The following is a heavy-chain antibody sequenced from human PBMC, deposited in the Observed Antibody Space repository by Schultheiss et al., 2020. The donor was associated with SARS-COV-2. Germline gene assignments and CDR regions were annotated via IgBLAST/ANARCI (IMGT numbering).Heavy chain of an antibody. V-gene: IGHV4-34*01. Sequence: SETLSLTCTVSGGSISSYYWSWIRQPPGKGLEWIGEINHSGSTNYNPSLKSRVTMSVDTSNSQFSLKLSSVTAADTAIYYCARGRRNIVVVVAAHNWFDPWGQGTLVTVSS. CDR2: INHSGST. CDR1: GGSISSYY. D-gene: IGHD2-15*01. J-gene: IGHJ5*02. CDR3: ARGRRNIVVVVAAHNWFDP.